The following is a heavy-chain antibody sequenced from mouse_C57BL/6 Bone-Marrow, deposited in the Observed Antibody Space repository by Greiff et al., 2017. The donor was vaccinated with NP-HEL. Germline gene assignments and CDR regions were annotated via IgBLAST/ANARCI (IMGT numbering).Heavy chain of an antibody. CDR3: AHYGKNWYFDV. J-gene: IGHJ1*03. V-gene: IGHV3-6*01. CDR2: ISYDGSN. CDR1: GYSITSGYY. Sequence: EVQLQESGPGLVKPSQSLSLTCSVTGYSITSGYYWNWIRQFPGNKLEWMGYISYDGSNNYNPSLKNRISITRDTSKNQFFLKLNSVTTEDTATYYCAHYGKNWYFDVWGTGTTVTVSS. D-gene: IGHD1-1*01.